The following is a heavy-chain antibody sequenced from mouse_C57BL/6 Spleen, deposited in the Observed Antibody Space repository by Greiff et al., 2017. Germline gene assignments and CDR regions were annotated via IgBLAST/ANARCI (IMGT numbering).Heavy chain of an antibody. J-gene: IGHJ4*01. D-gene: IGHD1-1*01. CDR2: IDPETGGT. CDR3: TRISNYYGSSDSAMDY. CDR1: GYTFTDYE. Sequence: VQLQQSGAELVRPGASVTLSCKASGYTFTDYEMHWVKQTPVHGLEWIGAIDPETGGTAYNQKFKGKAILTADKSSSTAYMELRSLTSEDSAVYYCTRISNYYGSSDSAMDYWGQGTSVTVSS. V-gene: IGHV1-15*01.